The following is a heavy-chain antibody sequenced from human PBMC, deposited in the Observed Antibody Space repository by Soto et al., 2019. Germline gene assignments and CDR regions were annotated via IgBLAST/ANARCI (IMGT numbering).Heavy chain of an antibody. CDR2: ISGSGAST. CDR1: GLTFSSYA. V-gene: IGHV3-23*01. CDR3: AKGMRGSSASGMDV. Sequence: EVQLLESGGGLVQPGGSLRLSCAASGLTFSSYAMSWVRQAPGKGLEWVSAISGSGASTYYADSVKGRFTISRDNSKNTLYLQMNRLRAEDTAVYYCAKGMRGSSASGMDVWGQGTTVTVSS. D-gene: IGHD2-8*01. J-gene: IGHJ6*02.